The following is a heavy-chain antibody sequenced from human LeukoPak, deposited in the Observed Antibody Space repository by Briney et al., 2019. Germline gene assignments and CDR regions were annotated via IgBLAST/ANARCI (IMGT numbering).Heavy chain of an antibody. CDR3: AQTTMVRGVIYYFDY. CDR1: GGSISSYY. Sequence: YPSETLSLTCTVSGGSISSYYWSWIRQPPGKGLEWIGYIYYSGSTNYNPSLKSRVTISVDTSKNQFSLKLSSVTAADTAVYYCAQTTMVRGVIYYFDYWGQGTLVTVSS. CDR2: IYYSGST. D-gene: IGHD3-10*01. J-gene: IGHJ4*02. V-gene: IGHV4-59*01.